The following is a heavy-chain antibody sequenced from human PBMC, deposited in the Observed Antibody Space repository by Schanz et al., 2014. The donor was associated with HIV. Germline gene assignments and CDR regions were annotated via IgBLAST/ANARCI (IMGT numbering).Heavy chain of an antibody. J-gene: IGHJ6*02. Sequence: QVQLVQSGAEVTKPGASVKVSCKASGYTFTDYFVHWVRQAPGQGLQWMGVINTNGGGTSDALRGRVIITRDTSTSTVYMHLSNMRFEDSAVYYCAREKMDTGGLDVWGQGTTVTVSS. V-gene: IGHV1-46*01. CDR1: GYTFTDYF. CDR2: INTNGGGT. CDR3: AREKMDTGGLDV.